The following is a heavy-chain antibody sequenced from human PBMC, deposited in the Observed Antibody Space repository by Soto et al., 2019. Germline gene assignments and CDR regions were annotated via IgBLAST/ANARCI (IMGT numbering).Heavy chain of an antibody. CDR1: GYTFTSYG. CDR2: IIAINGNA. V-gene: IGHV1-18*01. J-gene: IGHJ4*02. D-gene: IGHD4-4*01. CDR3: ARDLYRDGYSFDY. Sequence: GASVKVSCKASGYTFTSYGISWVRQAPGQGLEWMGWIIAINGNANYTQKLQGRVTITTDESTSTAYMELSSLRSEDTAVYYCARDLYRDGYSFDYWGQGTLVTVSS.